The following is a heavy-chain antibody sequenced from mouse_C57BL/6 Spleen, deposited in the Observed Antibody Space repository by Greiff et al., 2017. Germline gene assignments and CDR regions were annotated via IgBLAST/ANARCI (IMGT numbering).Heavy chain of an antibody. Sequence: QVQLKESGPGLVQPSQSLSITCTVSGFSLTSYGVHWVRQSPGKGLEWLGVIWRGGSTDYNAAFMSRLSITKDNSKSQVFFKMNSLQADDTAIYYCAKNRGFITTVVHWYFDVWGTGTTVTVSS. CDR2: IWRGGST. CDR3: AKNRGFITTVVHWYFDV. D-gene: IGHD1-1*01. J-gene: IGHJ1*03. CDR1: GFSLTSYG. V-gene: IGHV2-5*01.